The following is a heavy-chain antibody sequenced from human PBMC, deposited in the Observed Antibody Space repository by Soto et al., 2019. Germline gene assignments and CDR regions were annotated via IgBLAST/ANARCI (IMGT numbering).Heavy chain of an antibody. CDR2: IYWDDDK. CDR1: GFSLDTSGVG. D-gene: IGHD3-3*01. J-gene: IGHJ5*02. V-gene: IGHV2-5*02. CDR3: VHSVWIFGVPIRNWFGP. Sequence: QITVKASGPTLVKPTQTLTLTCTFSGFSLDTSGVGVGWIRQPPAKALERLALIYWDDDKRYRPSLESRLSISKDTSKHQVVLTMTDMDPVDTATYYCVHSVWIFGVPIRNWFGPWGQGIPVTVSS.